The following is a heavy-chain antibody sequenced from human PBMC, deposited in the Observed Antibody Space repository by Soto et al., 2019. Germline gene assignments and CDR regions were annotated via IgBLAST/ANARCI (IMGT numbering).Heavy chain of an antibody. J-gene: IGHJ5*02. CDR3: ARVERGGYDYNWFDP. CDR1: GGSISSYY. CDR2: IYYSGST. V-gene: IGHV4-59*01. Sequence: SETLSLTCTVSGGSISSYYWSWIRQPPGKGLEWIGYIYYSGSTNYNPSLKSRVTISVDTSKNQFSLKLSSVTAADTAVYYCARVERGGYDYNWFDPWGQGTLVTVSS. D-gene: IGHD5-12*01.